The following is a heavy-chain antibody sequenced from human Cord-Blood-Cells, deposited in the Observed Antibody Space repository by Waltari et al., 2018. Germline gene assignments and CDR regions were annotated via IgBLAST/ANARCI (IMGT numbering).Heavy chain of an antibody. CDR2: IYTSGST. CDR3: ARDSGSSSWYRGDAFDI. J-gene: IGHJ3*02. D-gene: IGHD6-13*01. V-gene: IGHV4-4*07. CDR1: GGSISSYY. Sequence: QVQLQESGPGLVKPSETLSLTCTVSGGSISSYYWSWIRQPAGKGLEWIGRIYTSGSTNYNPTHKSRVTRSVDTSKNQFSLKLSSVTAADTAVYYCARDSGSSSWYRGDAFDIWGQGTMVTVSS.